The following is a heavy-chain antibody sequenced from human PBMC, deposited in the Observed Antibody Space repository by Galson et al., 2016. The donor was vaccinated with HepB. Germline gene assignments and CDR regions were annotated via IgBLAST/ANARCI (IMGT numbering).Heavy chain of an antibody. CDR3: AREACHDTSCYNYLDY. D-gene: IGHD2-2*02. CDR1: GFTFGTYA. J-gene: IGHJ4*02. Sequence: SLRLSCAASGFTFGTYAMTWVRQAPGKGLEWISNIIGTGFHTYYAESVKGRFTVSRDNSNNTLYLQMNSLRVEDTAVYYCAREACHDTSCYNYLDYWGQGILVTVS. CDR2: IIGTGFHT. V-gene: IGHV3-23*01.